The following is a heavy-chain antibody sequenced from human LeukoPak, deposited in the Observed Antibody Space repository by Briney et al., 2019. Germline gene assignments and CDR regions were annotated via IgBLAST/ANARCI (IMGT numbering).Heavy chain of an antibody. J-gene: IGHJ4*02. Sequence: ASVKVSCKASEDTFSSNAINWVRQAPGQGLEWMGWIDTNTGNPTYAQGFTGQFVFSLDTSVSTAYLQISSLKAEDTAEYFCARGYDSSGYFSDWGQGTLVTVSS. CDR1: EDTFSSNA. D-gene: IGHD3-22*01. CDR3: ARGYDSSGYFSD. V-gene: IGHV7-4-1*02. CDR2: IDTNTGNP.